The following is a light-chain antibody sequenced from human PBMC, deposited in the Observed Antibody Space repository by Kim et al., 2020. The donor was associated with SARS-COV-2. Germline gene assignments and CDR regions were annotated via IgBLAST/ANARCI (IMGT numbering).Light chain of an antibody. V-gene: IGLV3-19*01. CDR2: GKN. J-gene: IGLJ2*01. CDR3: NSRDSSGNFVV. CDR1: SLRSYY. Sequence: SSELTQDPAVSVALGQTVRITCQGDSLRSYYASWYQQKPGRAPVLVIYGKNNRPSGIPDRFSGSSSGNTASLTITGAQAEDEADYYCNSRDSSGNFVVFG.